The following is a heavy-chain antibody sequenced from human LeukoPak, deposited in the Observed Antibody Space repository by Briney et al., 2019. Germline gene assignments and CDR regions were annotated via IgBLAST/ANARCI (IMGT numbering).Heavy chain of an antibody. D-gene: IGHD6-19*01. J-gene: IGHJ3*02. V-gene: IGHV3-30-3*01. CDR3: AKDLAAVAGTPAHAFDI. CDR1: GFTFSDYA. CDR2: ISDEGHQK. Sequence: GGSLRLSCAASGFTFSDYAMHWVRQGPGKGLEWVAVISDEGHQKYYGDSVKGRFTISRDNPKNTLYLQMNSLRDDDTAVYYCAKDLAAVAGTPAHAFDIWGQGTMVTVSS.